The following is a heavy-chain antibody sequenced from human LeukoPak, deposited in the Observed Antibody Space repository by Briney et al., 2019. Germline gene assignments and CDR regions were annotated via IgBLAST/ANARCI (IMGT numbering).Heavy chain of an antibody. CDR1: GFTFSSYA. CDR2: ISGSGDST. J-gene: IGHJ4*02. V-gene: IGHV3-23*01. CDR3: ARVGYSGYDYDY. Sequence: GGSLRLSCEASGFTFSSYAMSWARQAPGKGLEWVSVISGSGDSTYYADSVEGRCTSSRDNSKDALYLQMNSLRAEDTAVYYCARVGYSGYDYDYWGQGTLVTVSS. D-gene: IGHD5-12*01.